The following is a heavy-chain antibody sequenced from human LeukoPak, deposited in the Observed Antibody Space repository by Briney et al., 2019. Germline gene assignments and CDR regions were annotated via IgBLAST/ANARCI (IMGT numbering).Heavy chain of an antibody. D-gene: IGHD3-9*01. J-gene: IGHJ3*02. CDR3: ASNFYDILTGARYDAFDI. Sequence: ASVKVSCKASGYTFTSYGISWVRQAPGQGLDWMGWISAYNGNTNYAQKLQGRVTMTTDTSTSTAYMELRSLRSDDTAVYYCASNFYDILTGARYDAFDIWGQGTMVTVSS. CDR2: ISAYNGNT. CDR1: GYTFTSYG. V-gene: IGHV1-18*01.